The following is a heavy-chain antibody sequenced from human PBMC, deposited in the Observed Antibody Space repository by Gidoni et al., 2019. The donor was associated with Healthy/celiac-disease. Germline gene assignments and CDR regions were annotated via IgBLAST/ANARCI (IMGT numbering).Heavy chain of an antibody. CDR2: INHSGST. D-gene: IGHD6-13*01. CDR1: GRSFSGSY. J-gene: IGHJ6*03. CDR3: ARCRGIAAAETRKNYYYYYMDV. V-gene: IGHV4-34*01. Sequence: QVQLQQWGAGLLKPSETLSLTCAVYGRSFSGSYWRLIRQPPGTGLEWIGEINHSGSTNYNPSLKSRVTISVDTSKNQFSLKRSAVTAAETAVYYCARCRGIAAAETRKNYYYYYMDVWGKGTTVTVSS.